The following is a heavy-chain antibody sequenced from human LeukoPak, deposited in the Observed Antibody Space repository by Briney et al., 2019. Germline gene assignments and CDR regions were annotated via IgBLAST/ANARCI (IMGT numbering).Heavy chain of an antibody. CDR1: GFTFSSYG. Sequence: GGSLRLSCAASGFTFSSYGMHWVRQAPGKGLEWVAFIRYDGSNKYYADSVKGRFTISRDNSKNTLYLQMNSLRAEDTAVYYCAKGKQAYCGGDCYRPPNDAFDIWGQGTMVTVSS. V-gene: IGHV3-30*02. CDR3: AKGKQAYCGGDCYRPPNDAFDI. CDR2: IRYDGSNK. D-gene: IGHD2-21*02. J-gene: IGHJ3*02.